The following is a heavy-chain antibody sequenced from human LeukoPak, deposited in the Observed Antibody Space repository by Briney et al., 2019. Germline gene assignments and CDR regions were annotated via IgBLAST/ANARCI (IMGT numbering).Heavy chain of an antibody. J-gene: IGHJ4*02. V-gene: IGHV3-7*01. CDR2: MKRDGSEV. CDR3: ARYTEYYFDY. CDR1: GFTFSTYW. D-gene: IGHD2-2*02. Sequence: PGGSLRLSCAASGFTFSTYWMTCVRQAPGKGLEWVANMKRDGSEVYYANSVKGHFTISRDNAKNSLYLRMNSLRAEDTAVYYCARYTEYYFDYWGQGTLVTVSS.